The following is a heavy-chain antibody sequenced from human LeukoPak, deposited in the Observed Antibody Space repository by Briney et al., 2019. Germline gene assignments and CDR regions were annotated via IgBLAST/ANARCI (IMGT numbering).Heavy chain of an antibody. Sequence: ASVKVSCKASGGTFSSYAISWVRQAPGQGLEWMGGIIPIFGTANYAQKFQGRVTITADESTSTAYMELSSLRSEDTAVYYCARERGRPAPPGDDAFDIWGQGTMVTVSS. CDR2: IIPIFGTA. V-gene: IGHV1-69*13. CDR3: ARERGRPAPPGDDAFDI. J-gene: IGHJ3*02. D-gene: IGHD6-13*01. CDR1: GGTFSSYA.